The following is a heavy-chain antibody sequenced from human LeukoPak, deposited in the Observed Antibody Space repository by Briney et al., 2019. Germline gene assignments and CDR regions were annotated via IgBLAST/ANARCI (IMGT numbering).Heavy chain of an antibody. CDR2: ISSNGNST. V-gene: IGHV3-64*01. Sequence: GGSLRLSCAASGFTFSTYAMHWVRQAPGKRLEYVSAISSNGNSTYYANSVKGRFTISRDNSKNTLYLQMGSLRAEDMAVYYCTRASGYTSGWPFDYWGQGILVTVSS. CDR1: GFTFSTYA. CDR3: TRASGYTSGWPFDY. J-gene: IGHJ4*02. D-gene: IGHD6-19*01.